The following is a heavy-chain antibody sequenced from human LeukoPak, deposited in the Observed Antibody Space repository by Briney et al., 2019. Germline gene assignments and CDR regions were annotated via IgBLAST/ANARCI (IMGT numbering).Heavy chain of an antibody. CDR3: AREGYGYSSSWYDY. Sequence: GGSLRLSCAASGFTFSSYSMNWVRQAPGKGLEWVSYISSSSSTIYYADSVKGRFTISRDNAKNSLYLQMNSLRAEDTAVYYCAREGYGYSSSWYDYWGQGTLVTVSS. D-gene: IGHD6-13*01. J-gene: IGHJ4*02. CDR2: ISSSSSTI. V-gene: IGHV3-48*01. CDR1: GFTFSSYS.